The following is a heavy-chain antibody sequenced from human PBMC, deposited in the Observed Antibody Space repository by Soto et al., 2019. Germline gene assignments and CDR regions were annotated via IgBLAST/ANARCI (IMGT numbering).Heavy chain of an antibody. Sequence: AGGALRLSCAASGFTFSIYWMHWVRQAPGKGLVWVSRINSDGSGTSYADSVKGRFTISRDNAKNTLYLQVNSLRAEDTAVYFCARDSISDAYSHFAYWGQGIMVIGSS. J-gene: IGHJ4*02. V-gene: IGHV3-74*01. CDR2: INSDGSGT. D-gene: IGHD2-21*01. CDR3: ARDSISDAYSHFAY. CDR1: GFTFSIYW.